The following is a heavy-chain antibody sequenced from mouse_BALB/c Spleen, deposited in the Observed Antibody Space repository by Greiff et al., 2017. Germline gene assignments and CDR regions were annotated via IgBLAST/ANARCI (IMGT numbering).Heavy chain of an antibody. V-gene: IGHV5-17*02. Sequence: DVKLVESGGGLVQPGGSRKLSCAASGFTFSSFGMHWVRQAPEKGLEWVAYISSGSSTIYYADTVKGRFTISRDNPKNTLFLQMTSLRSEDTAMYYCARSGDGYWNWFAYWGQGTLVTVSA. CDR2: ISSGSSTI. D-gene: IGHD2-3*01. J-gene: IGHJ3*01. CDR3: ARSGDGYWNWFAY. CDR1: GFTFSSFG.